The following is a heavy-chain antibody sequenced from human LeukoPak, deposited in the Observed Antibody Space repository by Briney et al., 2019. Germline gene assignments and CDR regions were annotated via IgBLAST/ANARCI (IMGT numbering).Heavy chain of an antibody. Sequence: ASVKVSCKASGYTFTIYDINWVRQATGQGLEWMGWMNPNSGNTGYAQKFQGRVTITRNTSISTAYMELSSLRSEDTAVYYCARGLEERTKDYYYYYMDVWGKGTTVTVSS. J-gene: IGHJ6*03. D-gene: IGHD1-1*01. CDR3: ARGLEERTKDYYYYYMDV. V-gene: IGHV1-8*03. CDR1: GYTFTIYD. CDR2: MNPNSGNT.